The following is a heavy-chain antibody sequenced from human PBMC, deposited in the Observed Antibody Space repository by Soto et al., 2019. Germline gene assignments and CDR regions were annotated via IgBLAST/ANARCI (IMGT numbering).Heavy chain of an antibody. V-gene: IGHV1-18*04. Sequence: ASVKVSCKASGYTFTSYGISWVRQAPGQGLEWMGWISAYNGNTNYAQKLQGRVTMTTDTSTSTAYMELRSLRSDDTAVYYCARDAAEGIAARLSDYWGQGTLVTVSS. CDR2: ISAYNGNT. J-gene: IGHJ4*02. CDR3: ARDAAEGIAARLSDY. CDR1: GYTFTSYG. D-gene: IGHD6-6*01.